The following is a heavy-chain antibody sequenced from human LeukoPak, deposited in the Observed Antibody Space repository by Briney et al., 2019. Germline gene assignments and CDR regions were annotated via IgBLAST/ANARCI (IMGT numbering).Heavy chain of an antibody. CDR1: GFTFSSYG. V-gene: IGHV3-33*01. J-gene: IGHJ6*02. D-gene: IGHD5-18*01. Sequence: GALRLSCAASGFTFSSYGMHWVRQAPGKGLEWVAVIWYDGSNKYYADSVKGRFTISRDNAKNSLYLQMNSLRAEDTAVYYCARGERGYSYGSYYYYGMDVWGQGTTVTVSS. CDR2: IWYDGSNK. CDR3: ARGERGYSYGSYYYYGMDV.